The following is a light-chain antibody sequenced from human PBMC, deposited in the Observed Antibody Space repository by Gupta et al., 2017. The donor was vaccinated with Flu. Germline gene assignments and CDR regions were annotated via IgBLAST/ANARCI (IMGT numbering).Light chain of an antibody. J-gene: IGLJ2*01. CDR3: QAWDSVV. CDR1: KLGDKY. V-gene: IGLV3-1*01. Sequence: SYELTQPPSVSVSPGQTASITCSGDKLGDKYACWYQQKPGQSPVLVIYQDSKRPSGIPERFSGSNSGNTATLTISGTQAMEEADYYCQAWDSVVFGGGTKLTVL. CDR2: QDS.